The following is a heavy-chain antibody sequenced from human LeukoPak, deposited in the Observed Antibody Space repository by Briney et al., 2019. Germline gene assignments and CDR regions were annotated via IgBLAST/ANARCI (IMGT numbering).Heavy chain of an antibody. Sequence: GGSLRLSCAASGFTFSSYGMHWVRQAPGKGLEWVAFIRYDGSNKYYADSVKGRFTISRDNSKNTLYLQINSLRAEDTAVYYCAKNPPGSSSWYAYYYYYMDVWGKGTTVTISS. J-gene: IGHJ6*03. D-gene: IGHD6-13*01. CDR1: GFTFSSYG. CDR3: AKNPPGSSSWYAYYYYYMDV. V-gene: IGHV3-30*02. CDR2: IRYDGSNK.